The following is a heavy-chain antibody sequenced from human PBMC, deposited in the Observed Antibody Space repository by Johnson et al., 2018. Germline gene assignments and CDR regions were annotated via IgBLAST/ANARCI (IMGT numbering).Heavy chain of an antibody. CDR2: LNPTSGVT. D-gene: IGHD6-13*01. V-gene: IGHV1-46*02. CDR1: GYTFNSYS. CDR3: ARGKYSSKGAFDI. Sequence: QVQLVQSGAEVKKPGASVKVSCETSGYTFNSYSIHWVRQAPGQGLGWMGVLNPTSGVTAYAKTFQGRVTITSNPATSTGFMQLSRLTFEDTAVYFCARGKYSSKGAFDIWGQGTMVTVSS. J-gene: IGHJ3*02.